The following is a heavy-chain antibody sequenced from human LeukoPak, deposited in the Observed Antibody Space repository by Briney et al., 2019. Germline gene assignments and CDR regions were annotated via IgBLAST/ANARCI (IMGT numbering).Heavy chain of an antibody. CDR3: ARGVVVVPAAPVAVDY. Sequence: SETLSLTCAVYGGSFSGYYWSWIRQPPGKGLEWIGEINHSGSTNYNPSLKSRVTISVDTSKNQFSLKLSSVTAADTAVYYCARGVVVVPAAPVAVDYWGQGTLVTVSS. J-gene: IGHJ4*02. CDR2: INHSGST. D-gene: IGHD2-2*01. V-gene: IGHV4-34*01. CDR1: GGSFSGYY.